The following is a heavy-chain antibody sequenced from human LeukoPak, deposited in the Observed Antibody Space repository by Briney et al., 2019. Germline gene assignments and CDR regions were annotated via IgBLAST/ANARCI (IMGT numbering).Heavy chain of an antibody. J-gene: IGHJ4*02. D-gene: IGHD1-14*01. CDR3: ATEEPNTNYFDY. Sequence: PSQTLSLTCTVSGGSISSGSYYWSWIRQPAGKGLEWIGRFYISGNTDYNPSLKSRVTISIDTSRNQFSLKLSSVTAADTAVYYCATEEPNTNYFDYWGQGILVTVSS. V-gene: IGHV4-61*02. CDR2: FYISGNT. CDR1: GGSISSGSYY.